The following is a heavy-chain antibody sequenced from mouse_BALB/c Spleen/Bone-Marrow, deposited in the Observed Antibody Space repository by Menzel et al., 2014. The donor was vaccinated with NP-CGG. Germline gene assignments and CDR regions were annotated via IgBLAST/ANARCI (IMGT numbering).Heavy chain of an antibody. D-gene: IGHD2-4*01. J-gene: IGHJ2*01. V-gene: IGHV1-26*01. Sequence: VQLKHSGPELVKPGASMKISCKASGYPFTGYTMNWVKQSHGKNLEWIGLINPYNGGTSYNQKFKGKATLTVDKSSSTAYVELLSLTSEDSAVYYCARKPPIYYDFALDYWGQGTTLTVSS. CDR2: INPYNGGT. CDR3: ARKPPIYYDFALDY. CDR1: GYPFTGYT.